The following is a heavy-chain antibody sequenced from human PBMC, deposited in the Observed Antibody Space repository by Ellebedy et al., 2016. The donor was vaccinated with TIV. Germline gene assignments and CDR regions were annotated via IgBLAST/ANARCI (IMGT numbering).Heavy chain of an antibody. CDR2: IKSDTDGGTT. J-gene: IGHJ4*02. CDR1: GLTFTRAW. CDR3: VFDTLVSPRNYFDY. V-gene: IGHV3-15*01. D-gene: IGHD4-23*01. Sequence: GESLKISXAASGLTFTRAWMNWVRQAPGKGLEWVARIKSDTDGGTTDYPASVRGRFSISRDASKGTLYLEMNALKTEDTAVYYCVFDTLVSPRNYFDYWGQGILVTVSS.